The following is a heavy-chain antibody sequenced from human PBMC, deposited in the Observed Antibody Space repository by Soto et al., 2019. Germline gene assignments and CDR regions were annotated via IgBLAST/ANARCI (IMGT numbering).Heavy chain of an antibody. CDR1: GCNFTNYG. D-gene: IGHD6-19*01. V-gene: IGHV5-51*01. CDR3: ARPIRIAVAQAFDI. Sequence: SKKISWRGSGCNFTNYGIRRVRQMPGKGLEWMGIIYPGDSDTRYSPSFQGQVTISADKSISTAYLQWSSLKASDTAMYYCARPIRIAVAQAFDIWAEGIMVTV. CDR2: IYPGDSDT. J-gene: IGHJ3*02.